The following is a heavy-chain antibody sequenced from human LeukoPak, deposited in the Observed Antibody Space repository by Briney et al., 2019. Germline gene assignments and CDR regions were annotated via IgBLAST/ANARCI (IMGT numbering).Heavy chain of an antibody. CDR1: GFTFSSYE. D-gene: IGHD6-13*01. CDR2: ISSSATNI. J-gene: IGHJ5*02. CDR3: ATSIAAADP. V-gene: IGHV3-48*03. Sequence: GGSLRLSCAASGFTFSSYEMNWVRQAPGKGLEWVSYISSSATNIYYADSVKGRFTISRDNAKNSLYLQMDNLRAEDTAVYYCATSIAAADPWGQGTLVTVSP.